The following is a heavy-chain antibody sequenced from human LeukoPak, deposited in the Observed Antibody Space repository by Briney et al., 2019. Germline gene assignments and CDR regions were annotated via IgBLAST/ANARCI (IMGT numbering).Heavy chain of an antibody. CDR3: AKGGLGGYNAVFDY. CDR2: ISAGDGSS. J-gene: IGHJ4*02. V-gene: IGHV3-23*01. CDR1: GFTVISSY. Sequence: GGSLRLSCAASGFTVISSYMTWVRQAPGKGLEWVSGISAGDGSSHYADSVKGRFTISVDNSKNTLYLQMNSLRAEDTAVYYCAKGGLGGYNAVFDYWGQGTLVTVSS. D-gene: IGHD5-24*01.